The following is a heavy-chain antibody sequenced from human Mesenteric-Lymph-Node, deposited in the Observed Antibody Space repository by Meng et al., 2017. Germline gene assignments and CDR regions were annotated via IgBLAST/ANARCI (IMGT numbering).Heavy chain of an antibody. CDR2: ISGSGGST. D-gene: IGHD4-17*01. CDR1: GFTFSSYA. Sequence: GESLKISCAASGFTFSSYAMSWVRQAPGKGLEWVSAISGSGGSTYYADSVKGRFTISRHNSKNTLYLQMNSLRVEDTAIYYCARPRQNDYGDFEDWGQGTLVTVSS. CDR3: ARPRQNDYGDFED. V-gene: IGHV3-23*01. J-gene: IGHJ1*01.